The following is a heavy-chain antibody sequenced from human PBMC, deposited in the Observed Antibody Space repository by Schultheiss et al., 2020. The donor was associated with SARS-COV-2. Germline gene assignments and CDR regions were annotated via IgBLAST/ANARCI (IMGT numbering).Heavy chain of an antibody. V-gene: IGHV3-48*01. CDR2: ISSSGSTI. CDR3: ARARGYSQSRFDV. D-gene: IGHD2-15*01. Sequence: GGSLRLSCAASGFSLRTYSMNWVRQAPGKGLEWLSYISSSGSTIYYADSVKGRFSISRDNAKKSVYLQMNSLRADDTAIYYCARARGYSQSRFDVWGQGTTVTVSS. CDR1: GFSLRTYS. J-gene: IGHJ6*02.